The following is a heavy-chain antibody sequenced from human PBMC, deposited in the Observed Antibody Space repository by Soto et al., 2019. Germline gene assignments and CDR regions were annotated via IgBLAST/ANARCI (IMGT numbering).Heavy chain of an antibody. CDR1: GGTFSSYA. D-gene: IGHD2-15*01. J-gene: IGHJ4*02. Sequence: QVQLVQSGAEVKKPGSSVKVSCKASGGTFSSYAISWVRQAPGQGLEWMGGIIPIFGTANYAQKFQGRVTITADESTSTAYMELSSLRSDDTAVYYCARDREYCSGGSCLHFDYWGQGTLVTVSS. V-gene: IGHV1-69*12. CDR3: ARDREYCSGGSCLHFDY. CDR2: IIPIFGTA.